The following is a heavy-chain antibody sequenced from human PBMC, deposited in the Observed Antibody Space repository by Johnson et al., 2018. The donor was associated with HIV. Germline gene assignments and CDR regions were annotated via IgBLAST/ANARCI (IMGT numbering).Heavy chain of an antibody. Sequence: VQLVESGGGLVKPGGSLRLSCVGSGFTFSNAWMSWVRQAPGQGLEWIGRIKSRNDGGTTDYAAPVKGRFFISRDDSKNTLYLQMSSLRAEDTAVYYCAKEQLLRAFDIWGQGTMVTVSS. CDR3: AKEQLLRAFDI. D-gene: IGHD2-15*01. V-gene: IGHV3-15*01. CDR1: GFTFSNAW. J-gene: IGHJ3*02. CDR2: IKSRNDGGTT.